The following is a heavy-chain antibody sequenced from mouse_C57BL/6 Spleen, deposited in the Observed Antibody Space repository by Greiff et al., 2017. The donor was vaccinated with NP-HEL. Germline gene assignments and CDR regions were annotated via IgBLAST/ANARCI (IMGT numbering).Heavy chain of an antibody. CDR2: IYPGDGDT. CDR3: ARDPLITTGYAMDY. V-gene: IGHV1-82*01. J-gene: IGHJ4*01. D-gene: IGHD1-1*01. Sequence: VQLQQSGPELVKPGASVKISCKASGYAFSSSWMNWVKQRPGKGLEWIGRIYPGDGDTNYNGKFKGKATLTADKSSSTAYMQLSSLTSEDSAVYFCARDPLITTGYAMDYWGQGTSVTVSS. CDR1: GYAFSSSW.